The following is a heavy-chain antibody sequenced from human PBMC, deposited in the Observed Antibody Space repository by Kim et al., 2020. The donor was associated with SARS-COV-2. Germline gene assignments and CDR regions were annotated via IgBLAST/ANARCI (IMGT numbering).Heavy chain of an antibody. CDR1: GFTFRSYW. V-gene: IGHV3-7*01. CDR3: GRDMDV. J-gene: IGHJ6*02. CDR2: IKQDGSDT. Sequence: GGSLRLSRAASGFTFRSYWMTWVRQAPGKGLEWVANIKQDGSDTNYVDSVKGRFTISRDNAKDSLFLQMRSLRVEDTAVYYCGRDMDVWGQGTTVTVSS.